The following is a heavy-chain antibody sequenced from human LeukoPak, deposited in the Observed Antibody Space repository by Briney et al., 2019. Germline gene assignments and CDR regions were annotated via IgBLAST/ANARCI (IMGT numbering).Heavy chain of an antibody. J-gene: IGHJ3*02. CDR1: GYTFTSYY. CDR2: INPSGGST. CDR3: ARAADYYDSSGYYYLYAFDI. V-gene: IGHV1-46*01. D-gene: IGHD3-22*01. Sequence: ASVKLSCKASGYTFTSYYMHWVRQAPGQGLEWMGIINPSGGSTSYAQKFQGRVTMTRDTSTSTVYMELSSLRSEDTAVYYCARAADYYDSSGYYYLYAFDIWGQGTMVTVSS.